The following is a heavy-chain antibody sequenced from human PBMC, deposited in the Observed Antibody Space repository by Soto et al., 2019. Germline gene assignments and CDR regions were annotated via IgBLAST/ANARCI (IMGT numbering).Heavy chain of an antibody. CDR1: GYTFTTYA. V-gene: IGHV1-18*01. J-gene: IGHJ4*02. Sequence: VQLVQSGAEVRQPGASVKVSCQASGYTFTTYAISWVRQAPGQRLEWMVWISTFNGNTSFDERFQGRVTMTTETSTTTAHLELRNLTSFATAIYYFARLRGYISSFPDYWGQGSLVSV. CDR2: ISTFNGNT. CDR3: ARLRGYISSFPDY. D-gene: IGHD6-6*01.